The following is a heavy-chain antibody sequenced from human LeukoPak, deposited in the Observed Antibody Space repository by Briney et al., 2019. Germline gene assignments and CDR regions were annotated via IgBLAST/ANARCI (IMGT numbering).Heavy chain of an antibody. CDR1: GGSFSGYY. D-gene: IGHD2-2*02. CDR3: ARSQKEEDIVVVPAAIGGYYFDY. CDR2: INHSGST. Sequence: PSETLSLTCAVYGGSFSGYYWSWIRQPPGKGLEWIGEINHSGSTNYNPSLKSRVTISVDTSKNQFSLKLSSVTAADTAVYYCARSQKEEDIVVVPAAIGGYYFDYWGQGTLVTVSS. V-gene: IGHV4-34*01. J-gene: IGHJ4*02.